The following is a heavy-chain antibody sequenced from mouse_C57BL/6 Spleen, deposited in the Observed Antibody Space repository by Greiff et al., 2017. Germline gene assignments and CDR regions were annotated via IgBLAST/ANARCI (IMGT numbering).Heavy chain of an antibody. CDR1: GYTFTSYW. D-gene: IGHD1-1*01. CDR2: INPSSGYT. Sequence: QVQLKQSGAELAKPGASVKLSCKASGYTFTSYWMHWVKQRPGQGLEWIGYINPSSGYTKYNQKFKDKATLTADKSSSTAYMQLSSLTYEDSAVYYCARWDYYGSSYEGDWYFDVWGTGTTVTVSS. J-gene: IGHJ1*03. V-gene: IGHV1-7*01. CDR3: ARWDYYGSSYEGDWYFDV.